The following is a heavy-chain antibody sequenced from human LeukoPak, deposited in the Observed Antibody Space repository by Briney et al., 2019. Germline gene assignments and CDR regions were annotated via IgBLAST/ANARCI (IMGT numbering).Heavy chain of an antibody. Sequence: SETLSLTCIVPGGSISSSSYYWAWIRQSPGKGLEWIGTFSSGGSANYNPSLTSRVSISKDTSDNQFSLRLYSVTAADTAVYYCAREQTGTMYDVWGQGTQVTVSS. J-gene: IGHJ4*02. CDR2: FSSGGSA. V-gene: IGHV4-39*07. CDR3: AREQTGTMYDV. CDR1: GGSISSSSYY. D-gene: IGHD1-7*01.